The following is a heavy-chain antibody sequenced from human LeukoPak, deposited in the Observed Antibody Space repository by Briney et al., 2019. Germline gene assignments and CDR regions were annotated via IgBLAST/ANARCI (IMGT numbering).Heavy chain of an antibody. D-gene: IGHD1-26*01. CDR3: AKEDNGNYYDPGAFDI. Sequence: SETLSLTCTVSGGSISSYYWSWIRQSPGKGLEWIGYIYYSGSTNYNPSLKSRVTIVVDTSKNQFSLKLRSVTAADTAVYYCAKEDNGNYYDPGAFDIWGQGTMVTVSS. CDR1: GGSISSYY. V-gene: IGHV4-59*01. J-gene: IGHJ3*02. CDR2: IYYSGST.